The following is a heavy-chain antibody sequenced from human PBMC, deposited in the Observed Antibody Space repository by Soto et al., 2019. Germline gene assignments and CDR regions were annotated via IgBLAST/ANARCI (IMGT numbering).Heavy chain of an antibody. CDR3: AKDAYYGSGSYRTKYGMDV. CDR2: ISYDGSNK. J-gene: IGHJ6*02. CDR1: GFTFSSYG. Sequence: PGGSLRLSCAASGFTFSSYGMHWVRQAPGKGLEWVAVISYDGSNKYYADSVKGRFTISRDNSKNTLYLQMNSLRAEDTAVYYCAKDAYYGSGSYRTKYGMDVWGQGTTVTVSS. V-gene: IGHV3-30*18. D-gene: IGHD3-10*01.